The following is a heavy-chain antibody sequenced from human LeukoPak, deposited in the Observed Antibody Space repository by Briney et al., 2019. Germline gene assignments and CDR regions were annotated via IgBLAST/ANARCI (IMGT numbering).Heavy chain of an antibody. V-gene: IGHV4-59*01. J-gene: IGHJ3*02. D-gene: IGHD2-2*02. Sequence: SETLSLTCSVSGGSISSYYWSWIRQPPGKGLEWIGYIYYSGSTNYNPSLKSRVTISVDTSKNQFSLKLSSVTAADTAVYYCARVRAVPAAIAFDIWGQGTMVTVSS. CDR1: GGSISSYY. CDR3: ARVRAVPAAIAFDI. CDR2: IYYSGST.